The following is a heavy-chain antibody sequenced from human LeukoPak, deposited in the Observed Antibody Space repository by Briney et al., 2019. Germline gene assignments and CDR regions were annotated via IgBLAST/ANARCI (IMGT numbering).Heavy chain of an antibody. CDR3: ARDHIVVVPAALDL. V-gene: IGHV1-18*01. J-gene: IGHJ5*02. CDR2: ISAYNGNT. CDR1: GYTFTSYG. Sequence: ASVKVSCRASGYTFTSYGISWVRQAPGQGLEWMGWISAYNGNTNYAQKLQGRVTMTTDTSTSTDYMELRSLRSDETAVYYCARDHIVVVPAALDLWGQGTLVTVSS. D-gene: IGHD2-2*01.